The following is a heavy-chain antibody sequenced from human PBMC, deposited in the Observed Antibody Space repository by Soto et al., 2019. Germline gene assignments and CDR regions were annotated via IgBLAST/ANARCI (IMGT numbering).Heavy chain of an antibody. D-gene: IGHD3-10*01. Sequence: ASVKVSCKASGGTFSSYAISWVRQAPGQGLEWMGGIIPIFGTANYAQKFQGRVTITADESTSTAYMELSSLRSEDTAVYYCARVLWGSGSYYKRNWYYYYGMDVWGQGTTVTVSS. J-gene: IGHJ6*02. CDR1: GGTFSSYA. V-gene: IGHV1-69*13. CDR3: ARVLWGSGSYYKRNWYYYYGMDV. CDR2: IIPIFGTA.